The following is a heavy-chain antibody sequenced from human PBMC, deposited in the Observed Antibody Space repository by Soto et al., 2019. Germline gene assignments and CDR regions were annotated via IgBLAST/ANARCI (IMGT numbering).Heavy chain of an antibody. Sequence: EVQLVESGGGLVQPGGSLRLSCAASGFTLSTYWMHWVRQVPGKGLVWVSRISSGGTYTNYADSVKGRFTISRDSARNTLFLQMNYLTGEDTAVYYCARTFVGGMAGFGPWGQGTLVTVSS. V-gene: IGHV3-74*01. CDR2: ISSGGTYT. CDR3: ARTFVGGMAGFGP. D-gene: IGHD2-15*01. J-gene: IGHJ5*02. CDR1: GFTLSTYW.